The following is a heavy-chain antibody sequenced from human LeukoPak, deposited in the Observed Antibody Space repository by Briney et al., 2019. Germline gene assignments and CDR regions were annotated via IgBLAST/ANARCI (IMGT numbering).Heavy chain of an antibody. Sequence: APVKVSCKASGYTLTRYYMHWVRQAPGQGLEWMGIINPSDGGTSYAQKFQGRVTMTRDTSTSTVYMELSSLRSEDTAVYYCASYGSGAQASFDYWGQGTLVTVSS. CDR2: INPSDGGT. CDR3: ASYGSGAQASFDY. D-gene: IGHD3-10*01. CDR1: GYTLTRYY. J-gene: IGHJ4*02. V-gene: IGHV1-46*01.